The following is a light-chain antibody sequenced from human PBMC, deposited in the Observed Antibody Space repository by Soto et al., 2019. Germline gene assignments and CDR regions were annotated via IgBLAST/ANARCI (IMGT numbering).Light chain of an antibody. CDR2: GAS. J-gene: IGKJ4*02. V-gene: IGKV3-20*01. Sequence: LAWNQHKPGQAPTLLIYGASSMDTGVPFRFSGSGSGTEFTLTISRLEPEDFAVYYCQQYDSSPWTFGGGTRVDIK. CDR3: QQYDSSPWT.